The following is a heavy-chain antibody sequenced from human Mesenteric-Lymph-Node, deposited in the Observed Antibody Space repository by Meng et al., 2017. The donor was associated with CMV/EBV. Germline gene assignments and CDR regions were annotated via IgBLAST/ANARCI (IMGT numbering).Heavy chain of an antibody. D-gene: IGHD3-22*01. CDR1: GFTFSSYS. CDR2: ISSSSSYI. V-gene: IGHV3-21*01. CDR3: ARGIYDSSGYYCDY. Sequence: SGFTFSSYSMNWVRQAPGKGLEWVSSISSSSSYIYYADSVKGRLTISRDNAKNSLYLQMNSLRAEDTAVYYCARGIYDSSGYYCDYWGQGTLVTVSS. J-gene: IGHJ4*02.